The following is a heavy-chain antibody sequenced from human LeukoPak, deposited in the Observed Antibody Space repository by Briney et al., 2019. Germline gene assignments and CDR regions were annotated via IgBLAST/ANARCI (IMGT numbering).Heavy chain of an antibody. V-gene: IGHV4-39*01. Sequence: PSQTLSLTCSVSGGSISTTSHHWVWIRQPPGKGLEWIGSIYYSGDTYYNPSLNSRVTMSVDTSTNQFSLRLSSVTATDTAVFYCARLTSTCTGGSCYYYYFDPWGQGTLVTVSS. CDR3: ARLTSTCTGGSCYYYYFDP. CDR2: IYYSGDT. CDR1: GGSISTTSHH. D-gene: IGHD2-15*01. J-gene: IGHJ4*02.